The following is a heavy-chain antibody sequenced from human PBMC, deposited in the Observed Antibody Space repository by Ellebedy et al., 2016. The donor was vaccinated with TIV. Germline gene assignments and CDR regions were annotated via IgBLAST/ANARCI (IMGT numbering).Heavy chain of an antibody. D-gene: IGHD1-26*01. V-gene: IGHV1-3*01. CDR1: GYTFTSYA. CDR3: AREWESDSYYGMDV. Sequence: ASVKVSXXASGYTFTSYAMHWVRQAPGQRLEWMGWINAGNGNTKYSQKFQGRVTITRDTSASTAYMELSSLRSEDTAVYYCAREWESDSYYGMDVWGQGTTVTVSS. J-gene: IGHJ6*02. CDR2: INAGNGNT.